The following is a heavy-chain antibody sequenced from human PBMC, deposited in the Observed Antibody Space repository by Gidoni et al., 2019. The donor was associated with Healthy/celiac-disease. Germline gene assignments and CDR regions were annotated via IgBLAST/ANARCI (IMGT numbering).Heavy chain of an antibody. CDR2: ISWNSGSI. J-gene: IGHJ4*02. D-gene: IGHD6-19*01. V-gene: IGHV3-9*01. CDR1: GFTFDDYA. Sequence: EVQLVESGGGLVQPGRSLRLSCAASGFTFDDYAMHWVRQAPGKGLGWVSGISWNSGSIGYADSVKGRFTISRDNAKNSLYLQMNSLRAEDTALYYCAKDHHGIAVAGTSPGFDYWGQGTLVTVSS. CDR3: AKDHHGIAVAGTSPGFDY.